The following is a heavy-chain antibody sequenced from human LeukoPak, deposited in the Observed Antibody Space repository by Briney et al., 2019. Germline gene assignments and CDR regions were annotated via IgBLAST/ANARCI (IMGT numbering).Heavy chain of an antibody. CDR2: IWYDGSNK. CDR3: ARDPGDSGGSTFDY. Sequence: PGGSLRLSCAASGFTFSNYGMHWVRQAPGKGLEWVAVIWYDGSNKYYADSVKGRFTISRDNSKNTLNLQMNSLRADDTAVYYCARDPGDSGGSTFDYWGQGTLVTVSS. CDR1: GFTFSNYG. V-gene: IGHV3-33*08. J-gene: IGHJ4*02. D-gene: IGHD6-19*01.